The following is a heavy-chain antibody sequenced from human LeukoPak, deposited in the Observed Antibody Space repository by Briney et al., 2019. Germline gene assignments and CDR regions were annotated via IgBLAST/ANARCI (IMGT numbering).Heavy chain of an antibody. CDR3: ARDVDDSSGGLDY. Sequence: PGGSLRLSCAASGFTFSSYAMHWVRQAPGKGLEWVAVISYDGSNKYYADSVKGRFTISRDNSKNTLYLQMNSLRAEDTAVYYCARDVDDSSGGLDYWGQGTLVTVSS. CDR1: GFTFSSYA. J-gene: IGHJ4*02. D-gene: IGHD3-22*01. CDR2: ISYDGSNK. V-gene: IGHV3-30-3*01.